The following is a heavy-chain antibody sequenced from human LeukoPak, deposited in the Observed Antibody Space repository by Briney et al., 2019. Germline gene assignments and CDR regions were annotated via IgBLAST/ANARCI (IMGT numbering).Heavy chain of an antibody. J-gene: IGHJ4*02. CDR1: GFTLSSNY. D-gene: IGHD5-24*01. CDR2: IYSWCST. Sequence: GGSLRLSCAASGFTLSSNYMNWVRQAPGKGLEWVSVIYSWCSTYYADSVKGRFTISRKNSKNTLYLQMNSLRAEDTAVYYCGRGPGDGYNYAIFDYWGRGTLVTVFS. CDR3: GRGPGDGYNYAIFDY. V-gene: IGHV3-53*01.